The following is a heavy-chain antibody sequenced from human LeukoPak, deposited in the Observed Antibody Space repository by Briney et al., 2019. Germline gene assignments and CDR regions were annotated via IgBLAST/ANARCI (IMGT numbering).Heavy chain of an antibody. Sequence: GGSLRLSCAASGFTFSNYWMSWVRQAPGKGLEWVANIKVDGSEKRYVDSVKGRLTISRDNAKNSLYLQMNSLRAEDTAVYYCAREIPGGAINLDYWGQGTLVTVSS. CDR1: GFTFSNYW. D-gene: IGHD3-16*01. J-gene: IGHJ4*02. CDR2: IKVDGSEK. V-gene: IGHV3-7*01. CDR3: AREIPGGAINLDY.